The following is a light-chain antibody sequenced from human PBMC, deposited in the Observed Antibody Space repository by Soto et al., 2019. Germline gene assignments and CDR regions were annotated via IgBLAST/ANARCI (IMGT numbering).Light chain of an antibody. J-gene: IGLJ1*01. CDR2: GNS. CDR1: SSNIGAGYD. CDR3: QSYDSSLSGYV. V-gene: IGLV1-40*01. Sequence: QSALTQPPSVSGAPGQRVTISCTGSSSNIGAGYDVHWYQQLPGTAPKLLIYGNSNRPSGVPDRFSGSKSGTSASLAITGLQAEDEADYYRQSYDSSLSGYVFGTGTKVTV.